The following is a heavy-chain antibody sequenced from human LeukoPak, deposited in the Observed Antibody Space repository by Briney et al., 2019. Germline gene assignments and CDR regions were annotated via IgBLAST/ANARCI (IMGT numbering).Heavy chain of an antibody. CDR3: ARAISITIFGVVPKNYYMDV. D-gene: IGHD3-3*01. CDR1: GYTFTSYD. CDR2: MNPNSGNT. J-gene: IGHJ6*03. Sequence: GASVKVSCKASGYTFTSYDINWVRQATGQGLEWMGWMNPNSGNTGYAQKFQGRVTITRNTSISTAYMELSSLRSEDTAVYYCARAISITIFGVVPKNYYMDVWGKGTTVTVSS. V-gene: IGHV1-8*03.